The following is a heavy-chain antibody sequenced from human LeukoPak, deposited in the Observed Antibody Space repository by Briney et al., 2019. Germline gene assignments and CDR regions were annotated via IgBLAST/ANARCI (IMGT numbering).Heavy chain of an antibody. D-gene: IGHD5-18*01. CDR3: ARVKRGYSYGRYYFDY. V-gene: IGHV1-2*06. CDR2: INPNSGGT. J-gene: IGHJ4*02. Sequence: ASVKVSCKASGYTFTGCYMHWVRQAPGQGLEWMGRINPNSGGTNYAQKFQGRVTMTRNTSISTAYMELSSLRSEDTAVYYCARVKRGYSYGRYYFDYWGQGTLVTVSS. CDR1: GYTFTGCY.